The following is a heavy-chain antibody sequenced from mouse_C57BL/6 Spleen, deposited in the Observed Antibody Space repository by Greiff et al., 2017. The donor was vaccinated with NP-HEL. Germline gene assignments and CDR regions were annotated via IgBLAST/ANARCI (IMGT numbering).Heavy chain of an antibody. Sequence: VQLLQSGPELVKPGASVKISCKASGYSFTGYYMNWVKQSPEKSLEWIGEINPSTGGTTYNQKFKAKATVTVDKSSNTAYMQLKSLTSEDSAVYYCARRDVSSPYYFDYWGQGTTLTVSS. CDR1: GYSFTGYY. J-gene: IGHJ2*01. CDR2: INPSTGGT. CDR3: ARRDVSSPYYFDY. V-gene: IGHV1-42*01. D-gene: IGHD1-1*01.